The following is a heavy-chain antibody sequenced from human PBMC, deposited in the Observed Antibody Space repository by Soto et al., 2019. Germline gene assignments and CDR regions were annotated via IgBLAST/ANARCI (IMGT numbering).Heavy chain of an antibody. V-gene: IGHV3-9*01. Sequence: GGSLRLSCAASGFTFDDYAMHWVRQAPGKGLEWVSGISWNSGSIGYADSVKGRFTISRDNAKNSLYLQMNSLRAEDTALYYCAKEGPTPAFDIWGQGTMVTVSS. CDR1: GFTFDDYA. J-gene: IGHJ3*02. CDR3: AKEGPTPAFDI. CDR2: ISWNSGSI.